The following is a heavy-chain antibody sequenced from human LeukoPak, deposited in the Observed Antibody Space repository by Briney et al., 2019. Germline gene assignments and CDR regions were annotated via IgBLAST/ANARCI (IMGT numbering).Heavy chain of an antibody. D-gene: IGHD3-16*01. CDR2: IYPGDSDT. CDR3: ARGLGPRTSQYYYYGMDV. J-gene: IGHJ6*02. Sequence: GESLRISCQGSGYSFTSYWIGWVRQMPGKGLEWMGIIYPGDSDTRYSPSFQGQVTISADKSISTAYLQWSSLKASDTAMYYCARGLGPRTSQYYYYGMDVWGQGTTVTVSS. V-gene: IGHV5-51*01. CDR1: GYSFTSYW.